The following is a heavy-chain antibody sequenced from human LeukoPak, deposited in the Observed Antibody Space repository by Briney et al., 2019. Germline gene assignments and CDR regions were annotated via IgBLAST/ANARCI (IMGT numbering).Heavy chain of an antibody. J-gene: IGHJ4*02. Sequence: RASVTVSFKASGYTFTSYGISWVRQAPGQGLEWMGWISAYNGNTNYAQKLQGRVTMTTDTSTSTAYKELRSLRSDDTAVYYCASSRAGGYFDYWGQGTLVTVSS. CDR3: ASSRAGGYFDY. CDR1: GYTFTSYG. CDR2: ISAYNGNT. D-gene: IGHD3-16*01. V-gene: IGHV1-18*04.